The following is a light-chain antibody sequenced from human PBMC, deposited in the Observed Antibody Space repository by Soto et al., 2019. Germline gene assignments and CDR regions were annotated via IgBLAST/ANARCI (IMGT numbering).Light chain of an antibody. CDR3: LRHNDYPIT. Sequence: DIQVTQSPSSLAASVGDRVTITCRASQGIGNGLSWFQQKPGKAPKRLIYAASTLQSGVPSRFSGSGSGTEFTLTINSLQPEDFATYYCLRHNDYPITFGQGTRLEIK. V-gene: IGKV1-17*01. CDR1: QGIGNG. CDR2: AAS. J-gene: IGKJ5*01.